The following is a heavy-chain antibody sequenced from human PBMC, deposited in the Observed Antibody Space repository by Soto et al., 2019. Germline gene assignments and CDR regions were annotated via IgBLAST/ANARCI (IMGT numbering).Heavy chain of an antibody. CDR1: GYSFTSYW. J-gene: IGHJ6*02. V-gene: IGHV5-51*01. Sequence: PGESLKISCKGSGYSFTSYWIGWVRQMPGKGLEWMGIIYPGDSDTRYSPSFQGQVTISADKSISTAYLQWSSLKASDTAMYYCDTYGGNSGYYYGMDVWGQGTTVTVSS. CDR2: IYPGDSDT. D-gene: IGHD2-21*02. CDR3: DTYGGNSGYYYGMDV.